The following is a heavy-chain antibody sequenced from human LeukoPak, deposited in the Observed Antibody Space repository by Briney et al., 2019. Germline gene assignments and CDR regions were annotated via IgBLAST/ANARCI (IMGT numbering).Heavy chain of an antibody. CDR2: ISGSGGST. D-gene: IGHD2-2*01. CDR3: AVRYCSSTSCIDY. CDR1: GFTFSSYA. Sequence: GGSLRLSCAASGFTFSSYAMSWVRQAPGRGLEWVSAISGSGGSTYYADSVKGRFTISRDNSKNTLYLQMNSLRAEDTAVYYCAVRYCSSTSCIDYWGQGTLVTVSS. V-gene: IGHV3-23*01. J-gene: IGHJ4*02.